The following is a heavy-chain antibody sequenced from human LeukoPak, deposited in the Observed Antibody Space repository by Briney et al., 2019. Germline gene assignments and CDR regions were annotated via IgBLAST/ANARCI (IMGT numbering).Heavy chain of an antibody. CDR3: ARDRASVLLRYFDWLSYGMDV. D-gene: IGHD3-9*01. J-gene: IGHJ6*02. V-gene: IGHV1-46*01. CDR2: INSSGGST. CDR1: GYTFTSYY. Sequence: ASVKVSCKASGYTFTSYYMHGVRQAPGQGLEWMGIINSSGGSTSYAQKFHGRVTMTRDTSTSTVYMELSSLISENTAVYYCARDRASVLLRYFDWLSYGMDVWGQGTTVTVSS.